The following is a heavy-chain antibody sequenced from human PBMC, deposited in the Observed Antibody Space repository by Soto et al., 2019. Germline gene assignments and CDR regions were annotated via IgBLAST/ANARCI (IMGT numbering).Heavy chain of an antibody. CDR3: ARDGDRKKRYSRLTHKGYYYYYGMDV. V-gene: IGHV1-69*06. J-gene: IGHJ6*02. CDR1: GGTFSSYA. Sequence: SVKVSCKASGGTFSSYAISWVRQAPGQGLEWMGGIIPIFGTANYAQKFQGRVTITADKSTSTAYMELSSLRSEDTAVYYCARDGDRKKRYSRLTHKGYYYYYGMDVWGQGTTVTVSS. CDR2: IIPIFGTA. D-gene: IGHD6-13*01.